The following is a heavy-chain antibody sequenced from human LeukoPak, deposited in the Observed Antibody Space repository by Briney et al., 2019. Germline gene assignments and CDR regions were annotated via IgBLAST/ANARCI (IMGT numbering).Heavy chain of an antibody. V-gene: IGHV4-59*12. D-gene: IGHD3-22*01. CDR3: ARDSDSSGYYRHDAFDI. Sequence: SETLSLTCTVSGGSISSYYWSWIRQPPGKGLEWIGYIYYSGSTNYNPSLKSRVTISGDTSKNQFSLKLSSVTAADTAVYYCARDSDSSGYYRHDAFDIWGQGTMVTVSS. J-gene: IGHJ3*02. CDR1: GGSISSYY. CDR2: IYYSGST.